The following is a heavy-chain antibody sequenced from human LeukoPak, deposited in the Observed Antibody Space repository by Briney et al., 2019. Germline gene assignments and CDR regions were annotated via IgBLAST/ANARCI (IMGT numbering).Heavy chain of an antibody. J-gene: IGHJ4*02. D-gene: IGHD3-22*01. Sequence: GGSLRLSCEVSGFTVTSHYMGWVRQAPGKGLEWVSLIYSIAGGGYTYYTDSVKGRFTFSRDNSKNTLYLQMNSLRVEDTAVYYCARDPFDNSVHYWGQGTLVTVSS. CDR1: GFTVTSHY. CDR3: ARDPFDNSVHY. V-gene: IGHV3-66*01. CDR2: IYSIAGGGYT.